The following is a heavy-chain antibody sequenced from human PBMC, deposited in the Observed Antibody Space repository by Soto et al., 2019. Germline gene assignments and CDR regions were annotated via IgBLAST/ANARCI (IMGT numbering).Heavy chain of an antibody. CDR2: SYYSGTS. J-gene: IGHJ5*02. CDR1: GCSIRFQRYY. Sequence: SETLSLTCTVSGCSIRFQRYYLTWIRQTPGKGLEWVGSSYYSGTSYFNPALKGRVTISVDTSTNQFSLRLTSVTAADTAVYYCTRRYNWNDYYFDPWGQGTLVTVSS. D-gene: IGHD1-20*01. V-gene: IGHV4-39*01. CDR3: TRRYNWNDYYFDP.